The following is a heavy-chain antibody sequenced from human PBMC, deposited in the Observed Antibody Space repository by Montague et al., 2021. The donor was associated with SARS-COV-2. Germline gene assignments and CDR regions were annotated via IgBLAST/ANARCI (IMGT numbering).Heavy chain of an antibody. D-gene: IGHD6-13*01. CDR1: GFTFNSYG. J-gene: IGHJ4*02. CDR2: ISGSGSAT. V-gene: IGHV3-48*01. CDR3: ARDRGRSWWD. Sequence: SLRLSCAASGFTFNSYGMIWIRQTPGKGLEWVSAISGSGSATHYXDSVRGRFTISRDNSENSLYLQMDNLRVQDTAMYYCARDRGRSWWDWSQGTLVTVSS.